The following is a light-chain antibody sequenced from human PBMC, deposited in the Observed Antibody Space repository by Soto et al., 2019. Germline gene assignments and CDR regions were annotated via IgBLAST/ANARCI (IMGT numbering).Light chain of an antibody. V-gene: IGKV1-39*01. J-gene: IGKJ4*01. CDR1: QTISMY. Sequence: DIQMTQSPSSLSASVGDRVTITCRASQTISMYLNWYQQKPGKAPILLISAASHVQSGVPSRFSGSGYGTDFTLTIDSLQPEDLATYYCQQSFTIPPLTFGGRTKLEIK. CDR2: AAS. CDR3: QQSFTIPPLT.